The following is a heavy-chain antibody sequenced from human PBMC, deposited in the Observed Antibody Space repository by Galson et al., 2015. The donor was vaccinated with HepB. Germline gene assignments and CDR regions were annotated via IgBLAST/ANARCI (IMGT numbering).Heavy chain of an antibody. V-gene: IGHV3-73*01. CDR3: TRLLEQQLTYYYYYYDMDV. CDR2: IRSKANSYAT. D-gene: IGHD6-13*01. J-gene: IGHJ6*02. CDR1: GFTLSGSA. Sequence: SLRLSCAASGFTLSGSAMHWVRQASGKGLEWVGRIRSKANSYATAYAASVKGRFTISRDDSKNTAYLQMNSLKTEDTAVYYCTRLLEQQLTYYYYYYDMDVCGQGSTVTVS.